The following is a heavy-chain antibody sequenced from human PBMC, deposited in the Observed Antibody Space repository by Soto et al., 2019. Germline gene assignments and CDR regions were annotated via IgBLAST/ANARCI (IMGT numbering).Heavy chain of an antibody. Sequence: VQLLESGGGLVQPGGSLRLSCVVSGFTLGNYGVTWARQAPGKGLEWVSGFSGGSGTTHYRDSVKGRFTISRDDSKSTVYLQMNSLGVDDTAVYYCVKWNGYGDYWGQGTLVTVSS. CDR2: FSGGSGTT. V-gene: IGHV3-23*01. CDR3: VKWNGYGDY. CDR1: GFTLGNYG. D-gene: IGHD1-1*01. J-gene: IGHJ4*02.